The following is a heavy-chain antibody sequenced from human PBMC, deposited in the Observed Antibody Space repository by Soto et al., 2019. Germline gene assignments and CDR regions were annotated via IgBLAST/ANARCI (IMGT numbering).Heavy chain of an antibody. V-gene: IGHV3-7*01. CDR1: GFTFSSYW. Sequence: EVQLVESGGGLVQPGGSLRLSCAASGFTFSSYWMSWVRQAPGKGLEWVANIKQDGSEKYYVDSVKGRFTISRDNAKNSLYLQMNSLRAEDTAVYYCARYERARYYYYGMDVWGQGTTVTVSS. J-gene: IGHJ6*02. CDR2: IKQDGSEK. D-gene: IGHD3-3*01. CDR3: ARYERARYYYYGMDV.